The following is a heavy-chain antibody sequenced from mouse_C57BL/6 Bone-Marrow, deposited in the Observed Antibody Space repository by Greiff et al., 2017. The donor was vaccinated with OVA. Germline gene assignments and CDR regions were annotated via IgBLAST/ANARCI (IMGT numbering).Heavy chain of an antibody. Sequence: EVKLVESGGGLVQPGGSLSLSCAASGFTFTDYYMSWVRQPPGKALEWLGFIRNKANGYTTEYSASVKGRFTISRDNSQSILYLQMNALRAEDSATYYCARSTGTLAWFAYWGQGTLVTVSA. J-gene: IGHJ3*01. CDR3: ARSTGTLAWFAY. CDR2: IRNKANGYTT. CDR1: GFTFTDYY. D-gene: IGHD4-1*01. V-gene: IGHV7-3*01.